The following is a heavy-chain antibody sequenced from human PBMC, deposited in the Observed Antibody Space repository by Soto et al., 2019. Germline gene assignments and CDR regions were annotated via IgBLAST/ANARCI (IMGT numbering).Heavy chain of an antibody. J-gene: IGHJ4*02. CDR3: ARVPDPTYFDY. CDR1: GYTFTNYG. V-gene: IGHV1-18*01. Sequence: QVQLVQSGGEVAKPGASVKVSCKASGYTFTNYGINWVRQAPGLGLEWMGWINVYNGKTNYAQKFQARVTMTTDTSTNSVYMELTSLRSDDTAVYYCARVPDPTYFDYWGQGTLVIVSS. CDR2: INVYNGKT.